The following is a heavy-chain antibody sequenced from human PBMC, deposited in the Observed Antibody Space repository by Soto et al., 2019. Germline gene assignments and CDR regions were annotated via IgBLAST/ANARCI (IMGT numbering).Heavy chain of an antibody. J-gene: IGHJ4*02. CDR2: LKHDGSKK. CDR1: GFTFSNFW. Sequence: PGGSLRLSCAASGFTFSNFWMNWVRQAPGKGLEWVAHLKHDGSKKYYVDSVNGRFTISRDNAKNSVYLQMNSLRVEDTAMYYCARVARDCSGENCYSWIDGWGQGPQVTVAS. D-gene: IGHD2-15*01. CDR3: ARVARDCSGENCYSWIDG. V-gene: IGHV3-7*01.